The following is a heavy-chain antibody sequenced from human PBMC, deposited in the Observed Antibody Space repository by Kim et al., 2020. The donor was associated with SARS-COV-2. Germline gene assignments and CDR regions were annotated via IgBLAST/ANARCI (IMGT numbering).Heavy chain of an antibody. CDR2: ISSSSSYI. CDR3: ARGPSGDSYGTGDY. D-gene: IGHD5-18*01. Sequence: GGSLRLSCAASGFTFSSYSMNWVRQAPGKGLEWVSSISSSSSYIYYADSVKGRFTISRDNAKNSLYLQMNSLRAEDTAVYYCARGPSGDSYGTGDYWGQGTLVTVSS. J-gene: IGHJ4*02. V-gene: IGHV3-21*01. CDR1: GFTFSSYS.